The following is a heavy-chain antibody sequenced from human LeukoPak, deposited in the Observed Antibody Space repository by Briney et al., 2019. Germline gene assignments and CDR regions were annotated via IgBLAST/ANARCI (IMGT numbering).Heavy chain of an antibody. CDR3: AKAPPPHCSGGRCYSWGFVED. D-gene: IGHD2-15*01. CDR2: MNPKRSNT. CDR1: GYTFINYD. V-gene: IGHV1-8*01. J-gene: IGHJ4*02. Sequence: GASVKVSCKASGYTFINYDINWVRQAAGRGPEWMGWMNPKRSNTGYAQRFQGRLKLTSNISINTAYMELNSLRSEDTAVYYCAKAPPPHCSGGRCYSWGFVEDWGQGTLVTVSS.